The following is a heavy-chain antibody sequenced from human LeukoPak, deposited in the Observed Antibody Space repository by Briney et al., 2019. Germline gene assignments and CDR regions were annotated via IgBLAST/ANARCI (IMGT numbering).Heavy chain of an antibody. Sequence: QSGGSLKLSCAASGFTFSSYAMSWVRQAPGKGLEWVSAISGSGGSTYYADSVKGRFTISRDNSKNTLYLQMNSLRAEDTAVYYCAKDPQRWYRTLKGHNWFDPWGQGTLVTVSS. CDR1: GFTFSSYA. CDR3: AKDPQRWYRTLKGHNWFDP. J-gene: IGHJ5*02. D-gene: IGHD4-23*01. CDR2: ISGSGGST. V-gene: IGHV3-23*01.